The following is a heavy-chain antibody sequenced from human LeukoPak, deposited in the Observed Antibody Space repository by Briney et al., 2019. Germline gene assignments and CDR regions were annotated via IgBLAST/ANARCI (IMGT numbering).Heavy chain of an antibody. CDR3: ARDGGFAVFNAVDY. V-gene: IGHV3-33*01. J-gene: IGHJ4*02. CDR2: IWYDGSNK. Sequence: GGSLRLSCAASGFTFSSYGMHWVRQAPGKGLEWVAVIWYDGSNKYYADFVKGRFTISRDNSKNTLYLQMNSLRAEDTAVYYCARDGGFAVFNAVDYWGQGTLVTVSS. D-gene: IGHD3-10*01. CDR1: GFTFSSYG.